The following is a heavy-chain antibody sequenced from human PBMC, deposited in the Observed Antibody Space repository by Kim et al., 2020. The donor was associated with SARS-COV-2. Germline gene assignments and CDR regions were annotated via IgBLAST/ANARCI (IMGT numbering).Heavy chain of an antibody. CDR2: IWYDGSNQ. Sequence: GGSLRLSCAASGFIFSTHLMHWVRQAPGKGLECVTSIWYDGSNQFYADSVKGRFTISRDNSKNTLYLQINSLRVEDTGVYYCVKEGGDIAMDVWGQGTTVTVSS. J-gene: IGHJ6*02. CDR3: VKEGGDIAMDV. CDR1: GFIFSTHL. D-gene: IGHD2-15*01. V-gene: IGHV3-33*06.